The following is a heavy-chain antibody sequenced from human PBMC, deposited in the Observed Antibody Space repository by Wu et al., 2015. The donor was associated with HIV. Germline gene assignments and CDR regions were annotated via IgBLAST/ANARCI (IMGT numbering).Heavy chain of an antibody. Sequence: QVQLVQSGAEVKKPGASVKVSCKASGYTFTGYYMHWVRQAPGQGLEWMGWINPNSGGTNYAQKFQGRVTMTRDTSISTAYMELSRLRSDDTAVYYCARGMDGSGSYYRSRDYFDYWGQGTLVTVSS. CDR2: INPNSGGT. CDR3: ARGMDGSGSYYRSRDYFDY. D-gene: IGHD3-10*01. V-gene: IGHV1-2*02. J-gene: IGHJ4*02. CDR1: GYTFTGYY.